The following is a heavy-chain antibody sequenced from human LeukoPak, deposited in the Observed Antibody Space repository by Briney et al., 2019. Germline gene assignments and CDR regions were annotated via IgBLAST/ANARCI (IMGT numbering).Heavy chain of an antibody. Sequence: GSSVKVSCKASGGTFSSYAISWVRQAPGQGLEWMGRIIPILGIANYAQKFQGRVTITADKSTSTAYMELSSLRSEDTAVYYCATSPAAMIGYFDYWGQGTLVTVSS. D-gene: IGHD2-2*01. CDR1: GGTFSSYA. V-gene: IGHV1-69*04. CDR3: ATSPAAMIGYFDY. J-gene: IGHJ4*02. CDR2: IIPILGIA.